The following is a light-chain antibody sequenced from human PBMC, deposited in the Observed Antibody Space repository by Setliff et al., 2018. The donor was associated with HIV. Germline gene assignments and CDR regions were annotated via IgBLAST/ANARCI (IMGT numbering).Light chain of an antibody. CDR1: QGIGDA. V-gene: IGKV1-NL1*01. CDR3: QHYYLNPYT. J-gene: IGKJ2*01. CDR2: GDS. Sequence: DIQMTQSPSSLSASVGDTVTITCRASQGIGDALAWYQQKPGKAPKLLFSGDSGLTSGVPSRFTASGSGSDFTLTIRSLQPEDFATYFCQHYYLNPYTFGQGTKVDIK.